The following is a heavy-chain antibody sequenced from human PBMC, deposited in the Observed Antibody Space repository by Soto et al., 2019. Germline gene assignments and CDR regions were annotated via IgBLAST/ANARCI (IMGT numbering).Heavy chain of an antibody. CDR3: ARDLPQYCSAGSCYPDS. D-gene: IGHD2-15*01. J-gene: IGHJ4*02. CDR1: GFTFSTYA. Sequence: PGGSLRLSCAASGFTFSTYAMHWVRQAPGKGLAWVAIISYHGSNKYYADSVKGRSTISRDDPNNTLYLQMNSLRPEGTAVYYCARDLPQYCSAGSCYPDSWGQGTLVTVSS. V-gene: IGHV3-30-3*01. CDR2: ISYHGSNK.